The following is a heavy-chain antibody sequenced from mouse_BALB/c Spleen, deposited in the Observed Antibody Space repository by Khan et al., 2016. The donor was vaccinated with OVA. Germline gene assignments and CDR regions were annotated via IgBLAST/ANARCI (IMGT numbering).Heavy chain of an antibody. D-gene: IGHD2-14*01. CDR2: IYPSDSNS. CDR3: TSEVRLHYYAIDY. V-gene: IGHV1-69*02. Sequence: VQLQQPGAELVRPGASVKLSCKASGYTFTNSWIHWVPQRPGQGLEWIGNIYPSDSNSNSNHTFHDTATLNVDKSSTTAYMKHSSQTSEDYAVYYCTSEVRLHYYAIDYWGQGTSGTVSS. CDR1: GYTFTNSW. J-gene: IGHJ4*01.